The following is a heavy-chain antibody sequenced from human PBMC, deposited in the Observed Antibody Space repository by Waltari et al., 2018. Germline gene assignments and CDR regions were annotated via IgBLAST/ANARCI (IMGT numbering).Heavy chain of an antibody. V-gene: IGHV4-59*01. J-gene: IGHJ4*02. CDR2: IYYSGST. CDR3: AREPYDFWSGSAPYFDY. D-gene: IGHD3-3*01. CDR1: GGPFVSCY. Sequence: QVKLRKPGQGLGKPSETLSLTCPVSGGPFVSCYWSWIRQPPGKGLEWIGYIYYSGSTNYNPSLKSRVTISVDTSKNQFSLKLSSVTAADTAVYYCAREPYDFWSGSAPYFDYWGQGTLVTVSS.